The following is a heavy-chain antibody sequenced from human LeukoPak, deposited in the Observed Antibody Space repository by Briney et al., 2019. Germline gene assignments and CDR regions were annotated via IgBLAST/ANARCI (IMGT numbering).Heavy chain of an antibody. J-gene: IGHJ5*02. CDR3: ARDDRSGYESWFDP. CDR2: ISYDGSNK. V-gene: IGHV3-30-3*01. Sequence: GGPLRLSCAASGFTFSSYAMHWVRQAPGKGLEWVAVISYDGSNKYYADSVKSRFTISRDNSKNTLYLQMNSLRAEDTAVYYCARDDRSGYESWFDPWGQGTLVAVSS. D-gene: IGHD5-12*01. CDR1: GFTFSSYA.